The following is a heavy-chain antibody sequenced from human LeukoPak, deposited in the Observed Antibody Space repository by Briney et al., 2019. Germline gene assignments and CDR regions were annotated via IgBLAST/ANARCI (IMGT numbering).Heavy chain of an antibody. Sequence: ASETLSLTCAVYGGSFSGYYWSGIRQPPGKGLEWIGEINHSGSTNYNPSLKSRVTISVDTSKNQFSLKLSSVTAADTAVYYCARVAGYSSGWYEKPFDYWGQGTLVTVSS. CDR2: INHSGST. V-gene: IGHV4-34*01. CDR3: ARVAGYSSGWYEKPFDY. CDR1: GGSFSGYY. D-gene: IGHD6-19*01. J-gene: IGHJ4*02.